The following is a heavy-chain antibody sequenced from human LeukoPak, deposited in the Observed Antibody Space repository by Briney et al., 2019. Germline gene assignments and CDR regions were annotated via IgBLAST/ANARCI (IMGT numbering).Heavy chain of an antibody. CDR3: ARGDFNVAAFRRVYFDY. CDR2: INHSGST. J-gene: IGHJ4*02. D-gene: IGHD2-15*01. CDR1: GGPFSGYY. V-gene: IGHV4-34*01. Sequence: SSETLSLTCAVYGGPFSGYYWSWIRQPPGKGLEWIGEINHSGSTNYNPSLKSRVTISVDTSKNQFSLKLSSVTAADTAVYYCARGDFNVAAFRRVYFDYWGQGTLVTVSS.